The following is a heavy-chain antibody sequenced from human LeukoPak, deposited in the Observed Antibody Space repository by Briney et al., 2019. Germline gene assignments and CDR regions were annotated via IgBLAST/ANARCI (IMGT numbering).Heavy chain of an antibody. CDR1: GLTLSNYW. V-gene: IGHV3-7*05. CDR2: INQDGSEK. Sequence: GGSLRLSCAASGLTLSNYWMTWVRQAPGKGVEWVANINQDGSEKNYVDSVKGRFTISRDNAKNSLYLEMNSLRAEDMGVYNCARDSRGYPYWGQGTLVTVSS. CDR3: ARDSRGYPY. D-gene: IGHD3-22*01. J-gene: IGHJ4*02.